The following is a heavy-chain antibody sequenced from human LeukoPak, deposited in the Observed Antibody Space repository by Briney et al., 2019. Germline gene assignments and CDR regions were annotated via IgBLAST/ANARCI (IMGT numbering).Heavy chain of an antibody. CDR1: GFTFSNYT. D-gene: IGHD3-9*01. V-gene: IGHV3-23*01. CDR2: ITGSGGNT. J-gene: IGHJ4*02. CDR3: AKWGDFDVLTGYYVPDF. Sequence: GGSLRHYCAAPGFTFSNYTMSSVRPAPGTGLERVSAITGSGGNTYYADSVKGRFTISRDNSKNTLYLQMNSLRDEDTAVYYCAKWGDFDVLTGYYVPDFWGQGTLVTVSS.